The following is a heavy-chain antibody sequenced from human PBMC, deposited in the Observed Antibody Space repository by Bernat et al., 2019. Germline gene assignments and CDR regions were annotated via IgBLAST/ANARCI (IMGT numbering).Heavy chain of an antibody. CDR1: GFTFSSYE. Sequence: EVQLVESGGGLVQPGGSLRLSCAASGFTFSSYEMNWVRQAPGKGLEWVSYISSSGSTIYYADSVKGRFTISRDNAKNSLYLQMNSLRAEDTAVYYCARETVVAATRIRTLDYWGRGTLVTVSS. V-gene: IGHV3-48*03. D-gene: IGHD2-15*01. CDR3: ARETVVAATRIRTLDY. CDR2: ISSSGSTI. J-gene: IGHJ4*02.